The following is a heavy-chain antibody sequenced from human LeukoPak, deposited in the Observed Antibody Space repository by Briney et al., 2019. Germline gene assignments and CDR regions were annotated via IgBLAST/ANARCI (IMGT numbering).Heavy chain of an antibody. CDR2: ISSTSRSSYI. CDR1: GFTFSSYS. Sequence: GGSLRLSCAASGFTFSSYSMNWVRQAPGKGLEWVSSISSTSRSSYIFYAESVKGRFTISRDNTKNSLFLQMNSLVAEDTAVYYCAELGITMIGGVWGKGTTVTISS. D-gene: IGHD3-10*02. J-gene: IGHJ6*04. V-gene: IGHV3-21*01. CDR3: AELGITMIGGV.